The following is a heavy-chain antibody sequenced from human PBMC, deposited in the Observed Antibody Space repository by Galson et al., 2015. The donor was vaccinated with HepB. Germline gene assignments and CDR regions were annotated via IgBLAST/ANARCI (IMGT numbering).Heavy chain of an antibody. D-gene: IGHD1-14*01. CDR1: GFNFEGNA. Sequence: SLRLSCAASGFNFEGNAMHWVRQAPGKGLEWVAGINWNSGSKVYADSVKGRFTISRDNAKKSLFLQMTSLRAEDTALYFCTKIGTLPMSSFDHWGQGTLVTVSS. CDR3: TKIGTLPMSSFDH. CDR2: INWNSGSK. J-gene: IGHJ4*02. V-gene: IGHV3-9*01.